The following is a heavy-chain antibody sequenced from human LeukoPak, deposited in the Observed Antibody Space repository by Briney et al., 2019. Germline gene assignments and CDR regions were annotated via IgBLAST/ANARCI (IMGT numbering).Heavy chain of an antibody. Sequence: GGSLRLSCAASGFTFSSYWMHWVRQAPGEGLVWVSRINSDGSSTSYADSVKGRFTISRDNAKNTLYLQMNSLRAEDTAVYYCARVTMGTATNYYYYYYMDVWGKGTTVTISS. J-gene: IGHJ6*03. V-gene: IGHV3-74*01. CDR1: GFTFSSYW. D-gene: IGHD5-18*01. CDR2: INSDGSST. CDR3: ARVTMGTATNYYYYYYMDV.